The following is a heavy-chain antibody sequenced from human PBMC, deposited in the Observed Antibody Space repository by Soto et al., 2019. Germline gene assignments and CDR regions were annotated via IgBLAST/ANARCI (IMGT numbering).Heavy chain of an antibody. CDR1: GFTFSSYG. CDR3: AKDLSPVAYCYYGMDV. J-gene: IGHJ6*02. Sequence: GGSLRLSCAASGFTFSSYGMHWVRQAPGKGLEWVAVISYDGSNKYYADSVKGRFTISRDNSKNTLYLQMNSLRAEDTAVYYCAKDLSPVAYCYYGMDVWGQGTTVTVSS. D-gene: IGHD5-12*01. CDR2: ISYDGSNK. V-gene: IGHV3-30*18.